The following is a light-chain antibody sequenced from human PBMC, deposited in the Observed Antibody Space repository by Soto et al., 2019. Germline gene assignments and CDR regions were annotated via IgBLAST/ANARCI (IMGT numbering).Light chain of an antibody. CDR1: QSVSSY. Sequence: EIVLTQSPATLSLSPGERATLSCRASQSVSSYLAWYQQKPGQAPRLLIFDTSIRAAGIPARFSGSGSGTDFSLTISSLEPEDFAVYYCQQRGDWPAFGQGTRLEIK. V-gene: IGKV3-11*01. CDR2: DTS. CDR3: QQRGDWPA. J-gene: IGKJ5*01.